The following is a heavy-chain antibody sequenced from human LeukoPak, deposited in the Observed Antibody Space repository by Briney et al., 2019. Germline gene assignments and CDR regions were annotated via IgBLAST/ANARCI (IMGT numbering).Heavy chain of an antibody. D-gene: IGHD5-12*01. J-gene: IGHJ4*02. CDR3: AREGVARDYDY. CDR2: INPNGGGT. V-gene: IGHV1-2*02. Sequence: ASVKVSCKASGYTFTDYYMHWVRQAPGQGLEWMGWINPNGGGTNYAQKFQGRVTMTRDTSISTAYMELNWLRSDDTAVYYCAREGVARDYDYWGQGTLVTVSS. CDR1: GYTFTDYY.